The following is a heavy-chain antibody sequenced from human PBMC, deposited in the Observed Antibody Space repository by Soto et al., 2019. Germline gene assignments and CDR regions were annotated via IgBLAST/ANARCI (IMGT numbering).Heavy chain of an antibody. CDR3: VQTTGWPGFDF. CDR2: IYGGGTT. CDR1: GFTVSSKY. J-gene: IGHJ4*02. V-gene: IGHV3-53*01. D-gene: IGHD6-19*01. Sequence: EVQLVESGGGLIQPGGYLRLSCAASGFTVSSKYMTWVRQAPGKGLEWVSVIYGGGTTYYADSVKGRFTISRDNSKNTLYLQMTSLRAEDTAVYYCVQTTGWPGFDFWGQGTLVTVSS.